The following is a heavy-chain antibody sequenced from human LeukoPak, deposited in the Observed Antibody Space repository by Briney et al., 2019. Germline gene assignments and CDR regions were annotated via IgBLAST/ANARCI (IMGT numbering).Heavy chain of an antibody. Sequence: TGGSLRLSCAASGFTFSTYGMHWVRQAPGKGLEWVAFIRYDGSNKYYADSVKGRFTISRDNSKNTLYLQMNSLRPEDTAVYYCAKEELASIDFWGQGTLVTVSS. J-gene: IGHJ4*02. D-gene: IGHD1-1*01. CDR2: IRYDGSNK. V-gene: IGHV3-30*02. CDR3: AKEELASIDF. CDR1: GFTFSTYG.